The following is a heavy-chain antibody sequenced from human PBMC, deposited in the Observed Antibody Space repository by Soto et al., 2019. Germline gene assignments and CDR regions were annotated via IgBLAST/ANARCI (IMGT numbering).Heavy chain of an antibody. CDR3: AKDMSRGDFWSGYFPNWFDP. D-gene: IGHD3-3*01. Sequence: GGSLRLSCAASGFTFDDYAMHWVRQAPGKGLEWVSGISWNSGSIGYADSVKGRFTISRDNAKNSLYLQMNSLRAEDTALYYCAKDMSRGDFWSGYFPNWFDPWGQGTLVTVSS. V-gene: IGHV3-9*01. CDR2: ISWNSGSI. CDR1: GFTFDDYA. J-gene: IGHJ5*02.